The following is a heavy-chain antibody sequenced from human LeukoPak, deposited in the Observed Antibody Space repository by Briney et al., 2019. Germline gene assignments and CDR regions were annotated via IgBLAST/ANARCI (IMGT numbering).Heavy chain of an antibody. J-gene: IGHJ4*02. CDR1: GFTFSTYG. CDR3: AKETLIHFDD. Sequence: GGSLRLSCAASGFTFSTYGMHWVRQAPGKGLEWVAVISYDGSSIYYADSVKGRFTISRDNSKSTLYLQMNSLRPEDTAVYYCAKETLIHFDDWGQGTLVTVSS. D-gene: IGHD5-18*01. CDR2: ISYDGSSI. V-gene: IGHV3-30*18.